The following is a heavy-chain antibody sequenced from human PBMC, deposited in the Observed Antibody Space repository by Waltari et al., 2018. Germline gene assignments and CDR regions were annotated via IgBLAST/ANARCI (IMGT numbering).Heavy chain of an antibody. CDR1: GGSISSYY. CDR2: IYYSGST. D-gene: IGHD6-13*01. V-gene: IGHV4-59*01. CDR3: ARVGIAARRGGMDV. Sequence: QVQLQESGPGLVKPSETLSLTCTVSGGSISSYYWSCLRKPPGKGLAWIGYIYYSGSTNYNPSLKSRVTISVDTSKNQFSLKLSSVTAADTAVYYCARVGIAARRGGMDVWDQGTTVTVSS. J-gene: IGHJ6*02.